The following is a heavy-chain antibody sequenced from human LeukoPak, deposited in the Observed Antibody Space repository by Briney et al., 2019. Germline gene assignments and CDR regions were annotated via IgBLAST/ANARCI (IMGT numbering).Heavy chain of an antibody. V-gene: IGHV3-30*18. CDR2: ISYDGSNK. CDR3: AKDYRNGAQYYYYGMDV. D-gene: IGHD1-14*01. CDR1: GFTFSSYG. J-gene: IGHJ6*02. Sequence: GGSLRLSCAASGFTFSSYGMHWVRQAPGKGLEWVAVISYDGSNKYYADSVKGRLTISRDNSKNTLYLQMNSLRAEDTAVYYCAKDYRNGAQYYYYGMDVWGQGTTVTVSS.